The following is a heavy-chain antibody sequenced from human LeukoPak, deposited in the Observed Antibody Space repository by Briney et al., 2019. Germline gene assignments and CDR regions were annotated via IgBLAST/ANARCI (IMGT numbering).Heavy chain of an antibody. D-gene: IGHD4-23*01. CDR2: IYSVGST. V-gene: IGHV3-53*01. CDR3: ARRGDGGRSFDY. Sequence: GGSLRLSCAASGFTVSSNYISWVRQAPGKGLEWVSVIYSVGSTYYADSVKGRFTISRDNSKNTVYLQMNSLRAEDTAVYYCARRGDGGRSFDYWGQGTLVTVSS. CDR1: GFTVSSNY. J-gene: IGHJ4*02.